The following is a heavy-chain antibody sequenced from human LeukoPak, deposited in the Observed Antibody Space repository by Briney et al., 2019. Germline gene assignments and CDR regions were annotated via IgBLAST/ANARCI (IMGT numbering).Heavy chain of an antibody. Sequence: ASVKVSCKASGYTFSTYYMHWVRQAPGQGLEWMGIINPSGGVTGYAQKFQGRVTMARDTSTSTVYMELRSLRSEDTAVYYCASGYYYDSSAGPSEYWGQGTLVTVSS. D-gene: IGHD3-22*01. CDR3: ASGYYYDSSAGPSEY. CDR2: INPSGGVT. CDR1: GYTFSTYY. J-gene: IGHJ4*02. V-gene: IGHV1-46*01.